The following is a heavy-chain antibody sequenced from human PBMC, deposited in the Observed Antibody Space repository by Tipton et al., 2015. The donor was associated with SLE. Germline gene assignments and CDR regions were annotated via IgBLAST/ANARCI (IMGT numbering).Heavy chain of an antibody. Sequence: TLSLTCAVSGGSISSSNWWSWVRQPPGKGLEWIGEIYHRGSANYNPPLKSRVTISVDKSKNQFSLKLSSVTAADTAVYYCARDLGRLYFDYWGQGTLVTVSS. CDR3: ARDLGRLYFDY. D-gene: IGHD3-16*01. V-gene: IGHV4-4*02. CDR2: IYHRGSA. CDR1: GGSISSSNW. J-gene: IGHJ4*02.